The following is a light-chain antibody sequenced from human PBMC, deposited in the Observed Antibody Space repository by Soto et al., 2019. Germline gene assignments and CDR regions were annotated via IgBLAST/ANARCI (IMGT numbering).Light chain of an antibody. CDR1: SSNIGAGYD. J-gene: IGLJ3*02. CDR2: GNS. Sequence: QSVLTQPPSVSGAPGQRVTISCTGSSSNIGAGYDVHWYQQLPGTAPKLLIYGNSNRPSVVPDRFSGSKSGTSASLAITGLQAEDEADYHCQAYDSSLSGWVFGGGTKLTVL. CDR3: QAYDSSLSGWV. V-gene: IGLV1-40*01.